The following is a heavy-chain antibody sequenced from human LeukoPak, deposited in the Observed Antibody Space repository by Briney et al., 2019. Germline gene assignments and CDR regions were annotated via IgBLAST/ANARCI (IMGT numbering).Heavy chain of an antibody. CDR3: AGASILGYCSGGSCRYYFDY. Sequence: SETLSLTCAVYGGSFSGYYWSWIRQPPGKGLEWIGEINHSGSTNYNPSLKSRVTISVDTSKNQFSLKLSSVTAADTAVYYCAGASILGYCSGGSCRYYFDYWGQGTLVTVSS. J-gene: IGHJ4*02. CDR1: GGSFSGYY. D-gene: IGHD2-15*01. CDR2: INHSGST. V-gene: IGHV4-34*01.